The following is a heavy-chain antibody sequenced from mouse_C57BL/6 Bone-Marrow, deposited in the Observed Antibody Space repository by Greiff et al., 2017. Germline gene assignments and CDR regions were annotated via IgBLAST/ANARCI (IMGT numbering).Heavy chain of an antibody. CDR3: ASGVLPVGDD. D-gene: IGHD2-12*01. Sequence: LVESGPGLVKPSQSLSLTCSVTGYSIPTGYYWNWIRQFPGNKLEWMGYISYDGSNNYNPSLKNQISLTRDTSKNQFFLKLNSVTTEDTATYYCASGVLPVGDDWGQGTSVTVSS. J-gene: IGHJ4*01. V-gene: IGHV3-6*01. CDR1: GYSIPTGYY. CDR2: ISYDGSN.